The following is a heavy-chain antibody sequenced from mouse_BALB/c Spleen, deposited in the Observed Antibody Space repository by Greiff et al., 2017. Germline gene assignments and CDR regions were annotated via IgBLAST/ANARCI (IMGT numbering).Heavy chain of an antibody. J-gene: IGHJ4*01. CDR2: IDPENGDT. CDR1: GFNIKDYY. V-gene: IGHV14-4*02. D-gene: IGHD1-1*01. CDR3: NLFSMDY. Sequence: EVQLQQSGAELVRSGASVKLSCTASGFNIKDYYMHWVKQRPEQGLEWIGWIDPENGDTEYAPKFQGKATMTADTSSNTAYLQLSSLTSEDTAVYYCNLFSMDYWGQGTSVTVSS.